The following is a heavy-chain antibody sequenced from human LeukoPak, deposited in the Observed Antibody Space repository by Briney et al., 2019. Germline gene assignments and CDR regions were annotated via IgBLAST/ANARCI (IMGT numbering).Heavy chain of an antibody. CDR1: GGSISSGSYY. D-gene: IGHD4-17*01. J-gene: IGHJ4*02. CDR2: IYTSGST. Sequence: SQTLSLTCTVSGGSISSGSYYWSWIRQPAGKGLEWIGRIYTSGSTNYNPSLKSRVTISVDTSKNQFSLKLSSVTAADTAVYYCAREGRDYGDGVDYWGQGTLVTVSS. CDR3: AREGRDYGDGVDY. V-gene: IGHV4-61*02.